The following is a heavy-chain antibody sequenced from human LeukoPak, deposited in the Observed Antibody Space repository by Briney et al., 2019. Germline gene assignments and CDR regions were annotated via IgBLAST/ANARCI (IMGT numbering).Heavy chain of an antibody. CDR3: ARVVRYCSSTSCGYFDY. J-gene: IGHJ4*02. D-gene: IGHD2-2*01. V-gene: IGHV4-31*03. CDR1: GGSISSDGYY. CDR2: IYYSGST. Sequence: PSQTLSLTCTVSGGSISSDGYYWSWIRQHPGKGREGIGYIYYSGSTYYNPSLKSRVTISVDTSKIQFSPKLSSVTAADTAVYYCARVVRYCSSTSCGYFDYWGQGTLVTVSS.